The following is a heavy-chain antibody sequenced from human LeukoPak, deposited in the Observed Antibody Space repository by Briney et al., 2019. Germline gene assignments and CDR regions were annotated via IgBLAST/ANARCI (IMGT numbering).Heavy chain of an antibody. CDR3: AKSYDSGSSNWFDP. CDR2: INPHSGST. J-gene: IGHJ5*02. D-gene: IGHD3-10*01. Sequence: ASVKVSCKASGYTFTAYQMHWVRQAPGQGLEWMGWINPHSGSTNSAQKFQGRVTMTRDASITTAYLEVSRLTSDDTATYYCAKSYDSGSSNWFDPWGQGTLITVSS. CDR1: GYTFTAYQ. V-gene: IGHV1-2*02.